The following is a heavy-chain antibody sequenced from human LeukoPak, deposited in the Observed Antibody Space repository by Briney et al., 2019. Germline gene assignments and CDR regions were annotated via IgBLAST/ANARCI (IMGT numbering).Heavy chain of an antibody. D-gene: IGHD1-26*01. V-gene: IGHV3-23*01. CDR2: ISGSGGST. Sequence: GGSLRLSCAASGFTFSSYAMSWVRQAPGKGLEWVSAISGSGGSTYYADSVKGRFTISRDNSKNTLYLQMNSLRAEDTAVYYCARGDRVGPYYYYGMDVWGQGTTVTVSS. CDR3: ARGDRVGPYYYYGMDV. J-gene: IGHJ6*02. CDR1: GFTFSSYA.